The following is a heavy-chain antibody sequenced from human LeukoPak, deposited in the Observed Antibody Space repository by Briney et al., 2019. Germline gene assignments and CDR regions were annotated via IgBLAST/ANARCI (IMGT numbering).Heavy chain of an antibody. J-gene: IGHJ6*04. CDR1: GFTFSSYE. Sequence: GGALRLSCAASGFTFSSYEMNWVRQAPGKGLEGVSYISSSGSTIYYADSVKGRFTISRDNAKNSLYLQMNSLRAEDTAVYYCAELGITMIGGVWGKGTTVTISS. CDR3: AELGITMIGGV. CDR2: ISSSGSTI. V-gene: IGHV3-48*03. D-gene: IGHD3-10*02.